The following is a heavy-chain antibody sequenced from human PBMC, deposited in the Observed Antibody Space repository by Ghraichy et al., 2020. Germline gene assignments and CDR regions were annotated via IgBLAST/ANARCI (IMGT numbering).Heavy chain of an antibody. CDR1: GGSISSYY. Sequence: SETLSLTCTVSGGSISSYYWSWIRQPPGKGLEWIGYIYYSGSTNYNPSLKSRVTISVDTSKNQFSLKLSSVTAEDTAVYYCARFRNAFDIWGQGTMVTVSS. CDR2: IYYSGST. CDR3: ARFRNAFDI. J-gene: IGHJ3*02. V-gene: IGHV4-59*01.